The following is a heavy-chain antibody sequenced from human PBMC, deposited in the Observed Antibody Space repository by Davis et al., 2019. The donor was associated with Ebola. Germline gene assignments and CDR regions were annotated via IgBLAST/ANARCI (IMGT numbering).Heavy chain of an antibody. CDR2: INPNSGGT. Sequence: ASVKVSCKASGYTFTSYGISWVRQAPGQGLEWMGWINPNSGGTNYAQKFQGWVTMTRDTSTSTVYMELSSLRAEDTAVYYCARAGWSSGWYQPGWFDPWGQGTLVTVSS. V-gene: IGHV1-2*04. D-gene: IGHD6-19*01. CDR3: ARAGWSSGWYQPGWFDP. CDR1: GYTFTSYG. J-gene: IGHJ5*02.